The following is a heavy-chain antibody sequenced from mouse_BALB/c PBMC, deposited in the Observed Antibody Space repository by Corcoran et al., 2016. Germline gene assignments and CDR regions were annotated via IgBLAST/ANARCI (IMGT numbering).Heavy chain of an antibody. Sequence: EVQLQQSGPELVKPGASMKMSCKASGYTFTSYVMNWVKQKPGQGLEWIGYINPYNDGTKYNEKFKGKATLTSDKSSSTAYMELSSLTSEDAVVYYCADSSGSAWFAYGGQGTLVTVSA. J-gene: IGHJ3*01. V-gene: IGHV1S136*01. CDR1: GYTFTSYV. CDR2: INPYNDGT. D-gene: IGHD3-2*01. CDR3: ADSSGSAWFAY.